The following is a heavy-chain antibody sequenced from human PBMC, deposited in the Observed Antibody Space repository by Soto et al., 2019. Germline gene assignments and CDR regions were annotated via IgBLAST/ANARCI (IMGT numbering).Heavy chain of an antibody. CDR1: GFTFSSYW. CDR2: IKQDGSEK. D-gene: IGHD6-19*01. V-gene: IGHV3-7*01. J-gene: IGHJ4*02. Sequence: PGGSLRLSCAASGFTFSSYWMSWVRQAPGKGLEWVANIKQDGSEKYYVDSVKGRFTISRDNAKNSLYLQMNSLRAEDTAVYYCAREDLLDSSGWYLGIDYWGQGTLVTVSS. CDR3: AREDLLDSSGWYLGIDY.